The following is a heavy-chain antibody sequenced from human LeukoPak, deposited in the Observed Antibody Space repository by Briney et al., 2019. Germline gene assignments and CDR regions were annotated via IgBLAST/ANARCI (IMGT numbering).Heavy chain of an antibody. J-gene: IGHJ4*02. CDR2: INPNSGGT. CDR1: GYTFTGYY. V-gene: IGHV1-2*02. Sequence: RASVKVSCKAPGYTFTGYYMHWVRQAPGQGLEWMGWINPNSGGTNYAQKFQGRVTMTRDTSISTAYMELSRLRSDDTAVYYCARITMVRGVDYWGQGTLVTVSS. D-gene: IGHD3-10*01. CDR3: ARITMVRGVDY.